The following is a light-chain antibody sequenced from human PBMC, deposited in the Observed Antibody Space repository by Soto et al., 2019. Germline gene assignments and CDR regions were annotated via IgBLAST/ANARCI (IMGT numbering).Light chain of an antibody. Sequence: DIQMTQSPSSLSASVGDRVTITCRASQSISSYLNWYQQKPGKAPKLLIYAASTRATGIPARFSGSGSGTDFTLTISRLEPEDFAVYYCQQYKNWPLFGQGTRLEIK. CDR3: QQYKNWPL. V-gene: IGKV1-39*01. CDR1: QSISSY. J-gene: IGKJ5*01. CDR2: AAS.